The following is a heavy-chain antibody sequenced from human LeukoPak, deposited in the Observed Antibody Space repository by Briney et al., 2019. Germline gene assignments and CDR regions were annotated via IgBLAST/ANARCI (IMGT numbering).Heavy chain of an antibody. CDR1: GYTFTSYG. J-gene: IGHJ4*02. CDR2: ISAYNGNT. CDR3: ARDLPVDTAMVRFDY. D-gene: IGHD5-18*01. V-gene: IGHV1-18*01. Sequence: ASAKVSCKASGYTFTSYGISWVRQAPGQGLEWMGWISAYNGNTNYAQKLQGRVTMTTDTSTSTAYMELRSLRSDDTAVYYCARDLPVDTAMVRFDYWGQGTLVTVSS.